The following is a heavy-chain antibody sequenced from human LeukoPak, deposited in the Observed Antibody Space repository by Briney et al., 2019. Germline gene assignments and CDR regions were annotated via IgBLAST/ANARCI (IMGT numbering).Heavy chain of an antibody. CDR2: IYYSGST. Sequence: PSETLSLTCIVSGDSISTYYWSWVRQPPGKGLEWIGYIYYSGSTNYNPSLKSRVTISVDTSKNQFSLKLSSVTAADTAVYYCARANVYYDSSGYPTFDYWGQGTLVTVSS. V-gene: IGHV4-59*01. J-gene: IGHJ4*02. D-gene: IGHD3-22*01. CDR3: ARANVYYDSSGYPTFDY. CDR1: GDSISTYY.